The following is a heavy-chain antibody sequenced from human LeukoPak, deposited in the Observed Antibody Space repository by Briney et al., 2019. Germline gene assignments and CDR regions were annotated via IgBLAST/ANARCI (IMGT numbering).Heavy chain of an antibody. Sequence: ASVKVSCKASGYTFTSYGISWVRQATGQGLEWMGWISAYNCNTNYAQNLQGRVTMTTDTSTSTAYMELRSLRSDDTAVYYCARRSSSWYSYWGQGTLVTVSS. J-gene: IGHJ4*02. CDR1: GYTFTSYG. CDR3: ARRSSSWYSY. V-gene: IGHV1-18*01. D-gene: IGHD6-13*01. CDR2: ISAYNCNT.